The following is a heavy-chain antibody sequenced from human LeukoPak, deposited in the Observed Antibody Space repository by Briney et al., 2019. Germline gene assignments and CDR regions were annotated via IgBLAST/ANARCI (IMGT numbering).Heavy chain of an antibody. CDR2: ISGSGGST. V-gene: IGHV3-23*01. D-gene: IGHD2-2*03. CDR3: AKGGYCSSISCPFDY. J-gene: IGHJ4*02. CDR1: GFTFSSYV. Sequence: GGSLRLSCAASGFTFSSYVMTWVRQAPGKGLEWVSAISGSGGSTYYADSVKGRFTISRDNSKNTLYLQMNSLRAEDTAVYYCAKGGYCSSISCPFDYWGQGTLVTVSS.